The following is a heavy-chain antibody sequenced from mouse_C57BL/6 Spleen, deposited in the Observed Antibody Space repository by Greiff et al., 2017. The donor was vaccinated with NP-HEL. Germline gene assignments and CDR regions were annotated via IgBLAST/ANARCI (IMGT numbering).Heavy chain of an antibody. D-gene: IGHD2-5*01. CDR1: GFNIKDDY. V-gene: IGHV14-4*01. CDR3: TTGYSNPWFAY. Sequence: EVQLQESGAELVRPGASVKLSCTASGFNIKDDYMHWVKQRPEQGLEWIGWIDPENGDTEYASKFQGKATITADTSSNTAYLQLSSLTSEDTAVYYCTTGYSNPWFAYWGQRTLVTVSA. J-gene: IGHJ3*01. CDR2: IDPENGDT.